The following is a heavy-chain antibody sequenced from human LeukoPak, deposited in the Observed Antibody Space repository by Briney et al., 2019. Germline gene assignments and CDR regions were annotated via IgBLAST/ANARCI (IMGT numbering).Heavy chain of an antibody. D-gene: IGHD3-22*01. CDR1: GFTFSSYG. CDR2: IRYDGSNK. V-gene: IGHV3-30*02. Sequence: GGSLRLSCAASGFTFSSYGMHWVRQAPGKGLEWVAFIRYDGSNKYYADSVKGRFTISRDNSKNTLYLQMNSLRAEDTAVYYCAREPRSYDSSGSWDFDYWGQGTLVTVSS. CDR3: AREPRSYDSSGSWDFDY. J-gene: IGHJ4*02.